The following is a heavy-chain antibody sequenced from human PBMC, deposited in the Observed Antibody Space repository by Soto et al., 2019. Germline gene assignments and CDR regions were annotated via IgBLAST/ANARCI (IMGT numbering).Heavy chain of an antibody. D-gene: IGHD3-3*01. Sequence: GSLRLSCAASGFTFSSYSMNWVRQAPGKGLEWVSSTSSSSSYIYYADSVKGRFTISRHNAKNSLYLQMNSLRAEDTAVYYCARDLSYYNFWSGYYTGLHYDDYGMDVWGQGTTVTVSS. V-gene: IGHV3-21*01. CDR1: GFTFSSYS. CDR2: TSSSSSYI. J-gene: IGHJ6*02. CDR3: ARDLSYYNFWSGYYTGLHYDDYGMDV.